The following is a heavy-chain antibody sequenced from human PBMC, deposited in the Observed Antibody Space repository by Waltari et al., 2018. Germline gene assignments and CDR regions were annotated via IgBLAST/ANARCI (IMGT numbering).Heavy chain of an antibody. D-gene: IGHD3-22*01. CDR2: ISPKTGGT. CDR1: LHTFPRQS. V-gene: IGHV1-2*02. CDR3: TRDGPMKPFDY. J-gene: IGHJ4*02. Sequence: QVQLVQSGAEAKNTRASVKVPGQTVLHTFPRQSIIWGRQAPGQGLEWMGWISPKTGGTKYAQKFQGRVTMTRDTSISTAYMELSRLTSDDTAVYYCTRDGPMKPFDYWGQGTQVTVSS.